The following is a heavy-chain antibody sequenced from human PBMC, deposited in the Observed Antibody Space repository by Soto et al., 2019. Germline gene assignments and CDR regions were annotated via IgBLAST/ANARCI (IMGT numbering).Heavy chain of an antibody. D-gene: IGHD3-22*01. Sequence: PGGSLRLSCAASGFTFTNAWINWVRQAPGKGLEWVGRIKSKTDGGTTDYAEPVKGRFAISRDDSNNMVYLQMNSLKIEDTAVYYCTTDSYSTIIVVRFADWGHGTLVPVSS. CDR2: IKSKTDGGTT. J-gene: IGHJ4*01. V-gene: IGHV3-15*07. CDR3: TTDSYSTIIVVRFAD. CDR1: GFTFTNAW.